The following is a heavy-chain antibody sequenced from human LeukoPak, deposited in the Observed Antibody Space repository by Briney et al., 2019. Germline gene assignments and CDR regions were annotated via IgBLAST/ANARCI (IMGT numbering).Heavy chain of an antibody. V-gene: IGHV3-23*01. D-gene: IGHD5-18*01. Sequence: GGSLRLSCAASGFTFSDYAMNWVRQAPGKGLEWVSTISYYGTYYADSVKGRFIISRDDSKSMLYLQMNSLRAADTAIYFCANRYISEYWGQGILVTVSS. CDR2: ISYYGT. CDR3: ANRYISEY. J-gene: IGHJ4*02. CDR1: GFTFSDYA.